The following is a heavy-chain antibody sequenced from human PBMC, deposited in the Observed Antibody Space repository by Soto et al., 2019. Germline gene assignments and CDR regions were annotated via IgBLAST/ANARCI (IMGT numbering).Heavy chain of an antibody. CDR2: IYQAGST. D-gene: IGHD6-6*01. Sequence: SETLSLTCAVSGGSISTINWWTWVRQPPGKGLDWIGEIYQAGSTSYNPSLESRVTISIDKSKNQFSLKLRSVTAADAAVYYCARVSSSSAFGMGVWGQGTTVTVSS. CDR3: ARVSSSSAFGMGV. V-gene: IGHV4-4*02. J-gene: IGHJ6*02. CDR1: GGSISTINW.